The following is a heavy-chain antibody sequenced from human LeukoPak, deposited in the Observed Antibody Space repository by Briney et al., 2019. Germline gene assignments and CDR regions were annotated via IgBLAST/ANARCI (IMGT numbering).Heavy chain of an antibody. CDR2: INHSGST. J-gene: IGHJ4*02. V-gene: IGHV4-34*01. Sequence: KSSETLSLTCAVYGGSFSGYYWSWIRQPPGKGLEWIGEINHSGSTNYNPSLKSRVTISVDTSKNQFSLELSSVTAADTAVYYCARETSGYRFYYFDYWGQGTLVTVSS. D-gene: IGHD3-22*01. CDR3: ARETSGYRFYYFDY. CDR1: GGSFSGYY.